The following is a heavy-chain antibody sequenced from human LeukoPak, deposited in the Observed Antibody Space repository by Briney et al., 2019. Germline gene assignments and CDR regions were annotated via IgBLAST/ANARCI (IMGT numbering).Heavy chain of an antibody. Sequence: PGGSLRLSCAASGFTFSSYSMNWVRQAPGKGLEWVSYISSSSSSIYYADSVRGRFTISRDNAKNSLYVQMNSLRDEDTAVYYCARDPDAVYGSGSYYSDYWGQGTLVTVSS. D-gene: IGHD3-10*01. J-gene: IGHJ4*02. CDR1: GFTFSSYS. V-gene: IGHV3-48*02. CDR2: ISSSSSSI. CDR3: ARDPDAVYGSGSYYSDY.